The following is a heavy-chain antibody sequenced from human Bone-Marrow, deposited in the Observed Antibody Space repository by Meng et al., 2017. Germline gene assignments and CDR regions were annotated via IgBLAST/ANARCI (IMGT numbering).Heavy chain of an antibody. J-gene: IGHJ4*02. D-gene: IGHD2-15*01. Sequence: QGQLVQDGAEVKKPGSSVKVSCKASGGTFSSYAISWVRQAPGQGLEWMGGIIPIFGTANYAQKFQGRVTITADESTSTAYMELSSLRSEDTAVYYCASGEGYCSGGSCYSSDYWGQGTLVTVSS. V-gene: IGHV1-69*01. CDR1: GGTFSSYA. CDR3: ASGEGYCSGGSCYSSDY. CDR2: IIPIFGTA.